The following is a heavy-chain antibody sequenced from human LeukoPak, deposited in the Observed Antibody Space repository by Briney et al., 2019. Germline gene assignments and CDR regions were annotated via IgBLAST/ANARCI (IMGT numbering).Heavy chain of an antibody. CDR3: ARRGGYYDIYPIGYFDY. CDR2: IYYSGST. CDR1: GGSISSYY. Sequence: SETLSLTCTVSGGSISSYYWSWIRQPPGKGLEWIGYIYYSGSTNYNPSLKSRVTISVDTSKNQFSLKLSSVTAADTAVYYCARRGGYYDIYPIGYFDYWGQRTLVTVS. V-gene: IGHV4-59*08. J-gene: IGHJ4*02. D-gene: IGHD3-9*01.